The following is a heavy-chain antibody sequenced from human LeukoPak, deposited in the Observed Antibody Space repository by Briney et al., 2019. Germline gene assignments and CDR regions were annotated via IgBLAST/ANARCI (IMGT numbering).Heavy chain of an antibody. V-gene: IGHV4-59*12. D-gene: IGHD2-15*01. CDR2: IYYSGST. CDR1: GGSISSYY. CDR3: ARVGYCSGGSCYSGRRYYYYYMDV. Sequence: SETLSLTCTVSGGSISSYYWSWIRQPPGKGLEWIGYIYYSGSTNYNPSLKSRISISVDTSKNQFSLKLSSVTAADTAVYYCARVGYCSGGSCYSGRRYYYYYMDVWGKGTTVTVSS. J-gene: IGHJ6*03.